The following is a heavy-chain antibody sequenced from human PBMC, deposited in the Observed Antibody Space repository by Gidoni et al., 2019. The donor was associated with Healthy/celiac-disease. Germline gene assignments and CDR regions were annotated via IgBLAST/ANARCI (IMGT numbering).Heavy chain of an antibody. Sequence: QLQLQESGPGRVKPSETLSLTCTVSGGSISSSSYYWGWIRQPPGKGLEWIGSIYYSGSTYYNPSLKSRVTISVDTSKNQFSLKLSSVTAADTAVYYCARHHPGIVVVPAAIYWFDPWGQGTLVTVSS. V-gene: IGHV4-39*01. CDR2: IYYSGST. CDR1: GGSISSSSYY. D-gene: IGHD2-2*01. J-gene: IGHJ5*02. CDR3: ARHHPGIVVVPAAIYWFDP.